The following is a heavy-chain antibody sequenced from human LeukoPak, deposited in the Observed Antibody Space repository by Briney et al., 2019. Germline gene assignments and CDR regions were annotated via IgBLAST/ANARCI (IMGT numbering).Heavy chain of an antibody. Sequence: SETLSLTCAVYGGSFSGYYWSWIRQPPGKGLEWIGEINHSGSTHYNPFLKSRVTISVDTSKNQFSLKLSSVTAADTAVYYCARGPQRAFDIWGQGTMVTVSS. CDR1: GGSFSGYY. CDR2: INHSGST. CDR3: ARGPQRAFDI. V-gene: IGHV4-34*01. J-gene: IGHJ3*02.